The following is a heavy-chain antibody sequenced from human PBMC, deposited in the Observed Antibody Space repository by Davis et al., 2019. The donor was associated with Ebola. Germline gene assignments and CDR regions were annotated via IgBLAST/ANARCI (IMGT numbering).Heavy chain of an antibody. CDR2: ISAYNGNT. Sequence: GESLKISCKASGYTFTSYGISWVRQAPGQGLEWMGWISAYNGNTNYAQKLQGRVTMTTDTSTSTAYMELSSLRSEDTAVYYCARDITMILGGWFDPWGQGTLVTVSS. V-gene: IGHV1-18*01. D-gene: IGHD3-22*01. CDR1: GYTFTSYG. CDR3: ARDITMILGGWFDP. J-gene: IGHJ5*02.